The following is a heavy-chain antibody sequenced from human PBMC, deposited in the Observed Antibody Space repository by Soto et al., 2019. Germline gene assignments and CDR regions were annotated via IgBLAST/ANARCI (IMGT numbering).Heavy chain of an antibody. D-gene: IGHD1-26*01. J-gene: IGHJ4*02. CDR2: INWNGGST. CDR1: GFTFEDYG. V-gene: IGHV3-20*04. Sequence: EVQLVESGGGVVRPGGSLKLSCAASGFTFEDYGMSWVRQAPGKGLEWVSGINWNGGSTGYADSVKGRFTISRDNAKNSLYLQMNSLRAEDTALYYCAREGVGGNYEEYFFDYWGQGTLVTVSS. CDR3: AREGVGGNYEEYFFDY.